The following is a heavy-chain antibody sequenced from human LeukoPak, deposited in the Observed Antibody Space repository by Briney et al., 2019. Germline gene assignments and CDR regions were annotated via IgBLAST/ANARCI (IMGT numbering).Heavy chain of an antibody. CDR1: GGTFSSYA. V-gene: IGHV1-69*05. J-gene: IGHJ3*02. Sequence: ASVKVSCKASGGTFSSYAISWVRQAPGQGLEWMGGIIPTFGTANYAQNFQGRVTLTRDTSTSTVYMELSSLRSEDTAIYYCARIRDGYNDAYDIWGQGTVVTVPS. CDR2: IIPTFGTA. CDR3: ARIRDGYNDAYDI. D-gene: IGHD5-24*01.